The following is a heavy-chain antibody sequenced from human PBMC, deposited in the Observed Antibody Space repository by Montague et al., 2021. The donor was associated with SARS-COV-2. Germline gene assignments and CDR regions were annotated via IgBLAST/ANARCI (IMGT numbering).Heavy chain of an antibody. Sequence: TLSLTCSVSGASISSANDYWTWLRQPAGKGLEWIGHISTSGSSSYNPSLKSRVTIILDTSKHQFSLELTSVTAADTAVYYCARDRRGMARAGGAYYYYYIDVWGQGTTVTVSS. CDR2: ISTSGSS. J-gene: IGHJ6*03. D-gene: IGHD2-8*02. V-gene: IGHV4-61*09. CDR3: ARDRRGMARAGGAYYYYYIDV. CDR1: GASISSANDY.